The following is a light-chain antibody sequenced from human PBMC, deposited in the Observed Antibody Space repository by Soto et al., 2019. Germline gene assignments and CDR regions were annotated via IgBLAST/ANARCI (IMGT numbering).Light chain of an antibody. CDR3: SSYSSSIPVV. V-gene: IGLV2-14*01. CDR2: DVS. Sequence: QSALTQPASVSGSPGQSITISCTGTSSDVGAYNYVSWYQQYPGKVPEIIIYDVSNRPSGVSDRFSGSKSGNTASLTISGLQTEDEADYYCSSYSSSIPVVFGGGTKLTVL. J-gene: IGLJ2*01. CDR1: SSDVGAYNY.